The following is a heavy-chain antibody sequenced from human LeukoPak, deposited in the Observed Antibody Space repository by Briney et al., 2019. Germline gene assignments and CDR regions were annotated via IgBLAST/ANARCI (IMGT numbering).Heavy chain of an antibody. J-gene: IGHJ4*02. D-gene: IGHD6-13*01. CDR1: GFTFDDYA. CDR3: AKGAYSSSWYRFDS. CDR2: ISWNSGSI. Sequence: PGGSLRLSCAASGFTFDDYAMHWVRQAPGKGLEWVSGISWNSGSIGYADSVKGRFTISRDNAKNSLYLQMNSLRAEDMALYYCAKGAYSSSWYRFDSWGQGTLVTVSS. V-gene: IGHV3-9*03.